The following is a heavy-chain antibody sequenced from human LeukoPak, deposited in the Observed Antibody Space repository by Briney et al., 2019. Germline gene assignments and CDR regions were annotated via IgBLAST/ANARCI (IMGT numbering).Heavy chain of an antibody. J-gene: IGHJ6*03. CDR2: TYYRSKWYN. D-gene: IGHD6-13*01. V-gene: IGHV6-1*01. CDR3: AREPSYSSSWYYYYYMDV. CDR1: GDSVSSNSAA. Sequence: SQTLSLTCAISGDSVSSNSAAWNWIRQSPSRGLEWLGRTYYRSKWYNDYAVSVKSRITINPDTSKNQFSLQLNSVTPEDTAVYYCAREPSYSSSWYYYYYMDVWGKGTTVTVSS.